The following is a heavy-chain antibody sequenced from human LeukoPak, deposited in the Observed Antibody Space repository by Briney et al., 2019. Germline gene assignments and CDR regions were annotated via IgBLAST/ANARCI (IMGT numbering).Heavy chain of an antibody. Sequence: GGSLRLSYAASGFNVSYYSMNWVRQAPGKGLEWVSYISFSNSTLYYADSVRGRFTISRDNAKNSLSLQMNSLRAEDTAVYYCAGGGATSFDYWGQGILVTVSS. V-gene: IGHV3-48*04. CDR2: ISFSNSTL. CDR1: GFNVSYYS. J-gene: IGHJ4*02. D-gene: IGHD5-12*01. CDR3: AGGGATSFDY.